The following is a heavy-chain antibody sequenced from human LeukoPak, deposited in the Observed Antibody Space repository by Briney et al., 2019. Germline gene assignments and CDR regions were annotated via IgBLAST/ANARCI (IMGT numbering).Heavy chain of an antibody. CDR3: PRVRPHPIIDV. J-gene: IGHJ6*03. D-gene: IGHD6-6*01. CDR2: IYTGGST. CDR1: GFTVSSNY. V-gene: IGHV3-53*01. Sequence: PGGSLTPSCPASGFTVSSNYMSWVRQAQGKGLEWDSVIYTGGSTYYADSVKARFTISRDTSKNTLYLQMNSLRAKNTTVNNGPRVRPHPIIDVWGKGTTVTASS.